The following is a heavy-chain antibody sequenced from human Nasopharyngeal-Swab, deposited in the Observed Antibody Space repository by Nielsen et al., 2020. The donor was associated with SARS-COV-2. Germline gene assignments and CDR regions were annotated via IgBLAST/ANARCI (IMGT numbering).Heavy chain of an antibody. CDR2: IANDGNYE. CDR1: GFTFSSYA. Sequence: GESLKISCAASGFTFSSYAMHWVRQAPGKGLEWVAVIANDGNYEYCADPVKGRFTIPRDEPKDTVYLEMNSLRVDDTAIYYCAREGSERGGAFDIWGQGTMVAVSS. D-gene: IGHD1-1*01. J-gene: IGHJ3*02. V-gene: IGHV3-30-3*01. CDR3: AREGSERGGAFDI.